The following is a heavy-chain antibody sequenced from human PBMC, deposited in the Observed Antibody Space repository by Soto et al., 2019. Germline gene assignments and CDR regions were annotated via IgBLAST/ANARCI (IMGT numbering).Heavy chain of an antibody. D-gene: IGHD6-6*01. CDR2: IYPGDSDT. CDR1: GYSFTSYW. V-gene: IGHV5-51*01. J-gene: IGHJ6*02. CDR3: ARRSSSSTRYYYYGMDV. Sequence: PGESLKISCKGSGYSFTSYWIAWVRQMPGKGLEWMGIIYPGDSDTRYSPSFQGQVTISADKSISTAYLQWSSLKASDTAMYYCARRSSSSTRYYYYGMDVWGQGTTVTVSS.